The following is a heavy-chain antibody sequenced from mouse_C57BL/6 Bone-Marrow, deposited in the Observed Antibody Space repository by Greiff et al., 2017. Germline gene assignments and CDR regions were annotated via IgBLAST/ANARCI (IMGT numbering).Heavy chain of an antibody. J-gene: IGHJ3*01. V-gene: IGHV1-81*01. CDR2: IDPTSGNT. D-gene: IGHD2-3*01. CDR3: AVICDGYYEFAY. CDR1: GYTFTSYG. Sequence: QVQLQQSGAELVRPGASVKLSCKASGYTFTSYGMRWVKQRTGQGLEWIGEIDPTSGNTYYNEKFKGKATLTADQSSSTAYMELRSLTSEDSAVYVCAVICDGYYEFAYWGQGTLVTVSA.